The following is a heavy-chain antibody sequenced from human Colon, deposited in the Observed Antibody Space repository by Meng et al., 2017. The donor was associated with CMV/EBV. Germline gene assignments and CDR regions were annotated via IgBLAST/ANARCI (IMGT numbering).Heavy chain of an antibody. Sequence: LHLEEAGPGLAKPSETLSLTCTVSGGSFTSNSYFWGWIRQPPGKRLEYIRSIYNSGSAYYNPSLKSRVTISLDTSKNQFSLKLSSVTAADTAMYYCARVVLNFFDYWGQGTLVTVSS. CDR1: GGSFTSNSYF. CDR2: IYNSGSA. V-gene: IGHV4-39*07. J-gene: IGHJ4*02. D-gene: IGHD3-10*02. CDR3: ARVVLNFFDY.